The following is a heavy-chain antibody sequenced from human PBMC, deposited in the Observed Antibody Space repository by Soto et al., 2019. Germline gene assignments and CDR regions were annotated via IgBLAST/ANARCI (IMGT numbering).Heavy chain of an antibody. CDR1: GFTFSSYG. Sequence: QVQLVESGGGVVQPGRSLRLSCAASGFTFSSYGMHWVRQAPGKGLEWVAVISYDGSNKYYADSVKGRFTISRDNSKNTLYLQMNSLRAEDTAVYYCEKAPDLGSYFDYWGQGTLVTVSS. V-gene: IGHV3-30*18. D-gene: IGHD1-26*01. CDR2: ISYDGSNK. J-gene: IGHJ4*02. CDR3: EKAPDLGSYFDY.